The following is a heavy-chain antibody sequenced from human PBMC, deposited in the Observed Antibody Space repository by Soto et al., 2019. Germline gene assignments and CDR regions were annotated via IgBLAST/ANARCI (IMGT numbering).Heavy chain of an antibody. CDR3: TTLGLAAAGPDYYYYYGMDV. D-gene: IGHD6-13*01. CDR1: GFTFSNAW. V-gene: IGHV3-15*07. J-gene: IGHJ6*02. Sequence: GGSLRLSCAASGFTFSNAWMNWVRQAPGKGLEWVGRIKSKTDGGTTDYAAPVKGRFTISRDDSKNTLYLQMNSLKTEDTAVYYCTTLGLAAAGPDYYYYYGMDVWGQGTTVTVSS. CDR2: IKSKTDGGTT.